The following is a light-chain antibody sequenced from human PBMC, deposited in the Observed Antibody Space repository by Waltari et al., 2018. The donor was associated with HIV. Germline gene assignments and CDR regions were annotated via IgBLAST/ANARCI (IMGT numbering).Light chain of an antibody. CDR3: AAWDGSLNGRI. Sequence: SVLTQPLSTSGTPGKKVSISCSPSRSNIASHIVPRYQQLPRTAPKHLIYSNKQRPSGVPDRFSGSKSGTSASLASSELQSEDEADYYCAAWDGSLNGRIVGGGTKLTVL. CDR1: RSNIASHI. CDR2: SNK. V-gene: IGLV1-44*01. J-gene: IGLJ2*01.